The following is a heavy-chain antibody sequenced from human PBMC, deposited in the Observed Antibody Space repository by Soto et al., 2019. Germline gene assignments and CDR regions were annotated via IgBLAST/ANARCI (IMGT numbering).Heavy chain of an antibody. D-gene: IGHD3-9*01. Sequence: GGSLRLSCAASGFTFSSYEMNWVRQAPGKGLEWVSYISSSGSTIYYADSVKGRFTISRDNAKNSLYLQMNSLRAEDTAVYYCARDFDILTGYCNARAPYFDYWGQGTLVTVSS. V-gene: IGHV3-48*03. CDR2: ISSSGSTI. CDR1: GFTFSSYE. CDR3: ARDFDILTGYCNARAPYFDY. J-gene: IGHJ4*02.